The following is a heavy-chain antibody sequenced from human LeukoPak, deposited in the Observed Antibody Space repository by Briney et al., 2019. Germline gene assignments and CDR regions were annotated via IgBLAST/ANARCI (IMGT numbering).Heavy chain of an antibody. CDR2: ISGSGGST. J-gene: IGHJ3*02. Sequence: PGGSLRLSCAASGFTFSSYAMSWVRQAPGKGLEWVSAISGSGGSTYYADSAKGRLTISRDNSKNTLYLQMNSLRAEDTAVYYCATLDGSGLTYDAFDIWGQGTMVTVSS. CDR1: GFTFSSYA. CDR3: ATLDGSGLTYDAFDI. V-gene: IGHV3-23*01. D-gene: IGHD3-10*01.